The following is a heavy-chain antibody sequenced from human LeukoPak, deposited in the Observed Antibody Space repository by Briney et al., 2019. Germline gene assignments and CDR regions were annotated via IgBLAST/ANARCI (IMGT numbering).Heavy chain of an antibody. CDR3: ARTPRVYGSGIKGFDY. Sequence: PSETLSLTCTVSGGSISCGDYYWSWIRQPPGKGLEWIGYIYYSGSTYHNPSLKSRVTISVDTSKNQFSLKLSSVTAADTAVYYCARTPRVYGSGIKGFDYWGQGTLVTVSS. J-gene: IGHJ4*02. CDR1: GGSISCGDYY. CDR2: IYYSGST. V-gene: IGHV4-30-4*08. D-gene: IGHD3-10*01.